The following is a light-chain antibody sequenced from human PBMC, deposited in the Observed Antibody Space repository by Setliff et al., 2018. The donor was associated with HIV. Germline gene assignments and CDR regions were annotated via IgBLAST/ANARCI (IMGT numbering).Light chain of an antibody. CDR1: NSNIGSGSD. CDR3: SIHRSRGYV. Sequence: QSVLTQPPSLFGAPGQRVTISCTGSNSNIGSGSDVHWYQVLPETGPRLLIYSDVGRPSGVPDRFSGSKSGTAASLAITGLQVEDEADYYCSIHRSRGYVFGSGTKV. V-gene: IGLV1-40*01. J-gene: IGLJ1*01. CDR2: SDV.